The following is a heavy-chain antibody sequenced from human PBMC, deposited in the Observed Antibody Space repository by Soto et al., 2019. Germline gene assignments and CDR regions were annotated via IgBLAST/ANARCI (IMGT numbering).Heavy chain of an antibody. Sequence: PSETLSLTCTVSGGSVTSSSYFWDWIRQPPGKGLEWIGNIKNSGSTFYNPSLKSRVTTSLDTSKNQFSLKLTSVTAADTAVYFCATANKGAFAPDTTLFDYWGPGILVTVS. V-gene: IGHV4-39*01. CDR2: IKNSGST. D-gene: IGHD1-26*01. CDR3: ATANKGAFAPDTTLFDY. CDR1: GGSVTSSSYF. J-gene: IGHJ4*02.